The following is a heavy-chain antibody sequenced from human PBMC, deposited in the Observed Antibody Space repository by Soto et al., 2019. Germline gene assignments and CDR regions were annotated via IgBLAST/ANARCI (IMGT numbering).Heavy chain of an antibody. V-gene: IGHV1-2*02. J-gene: IGHJ6*02. CDR2: INPNGGGT. CDR1: GYTFTGYY. D-gene: IGHD3-3*01. Sequence: ASVKVSCKASGYTFTGYYMHWVRQAPGQGLEWMGWINPNGGGTNYAQKFQGRVTMTRDTSISTAYMELSRLRSDDTAVYYCARDVVTIFGVVIVNVYGMDVWGQGTTVTVSS. CDR3: ARDVVTIFGVVIVNVYGMDV.